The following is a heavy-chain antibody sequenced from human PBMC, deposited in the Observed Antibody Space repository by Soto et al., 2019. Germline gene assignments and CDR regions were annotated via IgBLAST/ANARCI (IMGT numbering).Heavy chain of an antibody. CDR2: VHYSGST. D-gene: IGHD1-1*01. CDR1: GGSISSGGYY. V-gene: IGHV4-31*03. Sequence: QVQLQESGPGLVKPSQTLSLTSTVSGGSISSGGYYWSWIRQHPGKGLEWIGYVHYSGSTYYNPSVKSRVTISMDTSNNQFSLRLTSVTAADTAVYYCARPTGNRFDSWGQGSLVTVSS. J-gene: IGHJ4*02. CDR3: ARPTGNRFDS.